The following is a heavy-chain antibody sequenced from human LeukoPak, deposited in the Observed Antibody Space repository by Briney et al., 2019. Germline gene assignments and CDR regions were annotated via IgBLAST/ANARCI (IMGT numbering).Heavy chain of an antibody. V-gene: IGHV4-39*07. Sequence: WETLSLTCTVSGGSISSSTYYWGWIRQPPGKGLEWIGSIFYSGRTYYNPSLKSRVTMSVDTSKNQFSLRLSSVNAADTAVYYCACLTTADAFDIWGQGTMVTVSS. CDR2: IFYSGRT. D-gene: IGHD3-22*01. J-gene: IGHJ3*02. CDR3: ACLTTADAFDI. CDR1: GGSISSSTYY.